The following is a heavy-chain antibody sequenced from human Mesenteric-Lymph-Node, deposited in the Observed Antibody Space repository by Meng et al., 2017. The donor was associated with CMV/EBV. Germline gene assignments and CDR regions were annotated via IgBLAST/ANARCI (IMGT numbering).Heavy chain of an antibody. Sequence: SVKVSCKASGGTFSSYTISWVRQAPGQGLEWMGRIIPILGIANYAQKFQGRVTITADKSTSTAYMELSSLRSEDTAVYYCARVGGYCSSTSCYGGFQHWGQGTLVTVSS. CDR1: GGTFSSYT. D-gene: IGHD2-2*01. CDR3: ARVGGYCSSTSCYGGFQH. V-gene: IGHV1-69*02. CDR2: IIPILGIA. J-gene: IGHJ1*01.